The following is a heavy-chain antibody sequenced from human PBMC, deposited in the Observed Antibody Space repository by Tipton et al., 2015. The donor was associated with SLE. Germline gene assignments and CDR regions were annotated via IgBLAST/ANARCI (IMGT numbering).Heavy chain of an antibody. V-gene: IGHV4-39*07. CDR3: ARAIRRSGYYYYGMDV. CDR2: IYYSGST. J-gene: IGHJ6*02. D-gene: IGHD7-27*01. CDR1: GGSISSHDYY. Sequence: TLSLTCTVSGGSISSHDYYWGWIRQPPGKGLEWIGSIYYSGSTYYNPSLKSRVTISVDTSKNQFSLKLSSVTAADTAVYYCARAIRRSGYYYYGMDVWGQGTTVTVSS.